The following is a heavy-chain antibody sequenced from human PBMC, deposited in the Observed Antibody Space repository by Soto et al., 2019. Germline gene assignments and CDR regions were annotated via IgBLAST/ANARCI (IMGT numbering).Heavy chain of an antibody. CDR2: IIPIFGTA. Sequence: QVQLVQSGAEVKKPGSSVKGSCKASGGTFSSYSSNWVRQAPGQGLEWMGEIIPIFGTANYSQKFQGRVTITADESTSTAYMELSSLRSEDTDVYYCARDGGRHSGGIDYWGQGTLVTVSS. CDR3: ARDGGRHSGGIDY. D-gene: IGHD1-26*01. CDR1: GGTFSSYS. V-gene: IGHV1-69*01. J-gene: IGHJ4*02.